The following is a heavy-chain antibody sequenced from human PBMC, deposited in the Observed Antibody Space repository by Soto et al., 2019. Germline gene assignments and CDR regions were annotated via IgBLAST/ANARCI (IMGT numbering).Heavy chain of an antibody. Sequence: EVQLVESGGGLVQPGGSLKLSCAASGFTFSGSAMHWVRQASGKGLEWVGRIRSKANSYATAYAASVKGRFTISRDDSMNTAYLQMNSLKTEDTAVYYCTRGAPVLRYFDWLFTWGQGTLVTVSS. CDR2: IRSKANSYAT. CDR1: GFTFSGSA. V-gene: IGHV3-73*01. J-gene: IGHJ5*02. CDR3: TRGAPVLRYFDWLFT. D-gene: IGHD3-9*01.